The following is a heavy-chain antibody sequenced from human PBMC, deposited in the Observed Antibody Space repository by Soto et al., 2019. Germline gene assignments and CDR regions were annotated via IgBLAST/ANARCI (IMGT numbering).Heavy chain of an antibody. CDR2: IYYSGST. CDR1: GGSISSGDYY. Sequence: SETLSLTCTVSGGSISSGDYYWSWIRQPPGKGLEWIGYIYYSGSTYYNPSLKSRVTISVDTSKDQFSLKLSSVSAADTAVYYCARAIRGTVTSVHYCGQGTRVTVSS. D-gene: IGHD4-17*01. CDR3: ARAIRGTVTSVHY. V-gene: IGHV4-30-4*01. J-gene: IGHJ4*02.